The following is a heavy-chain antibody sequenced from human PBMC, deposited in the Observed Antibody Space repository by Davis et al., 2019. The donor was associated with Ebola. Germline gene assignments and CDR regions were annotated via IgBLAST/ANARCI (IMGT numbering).Heavy chain of an antibody. Sequence: GESLKISCAASGFTFSNAWMSWVRQAPGKGLEWVSYISSSSSTIYYADSVKGRFTTSRDNAKNSLYLQMNSLRDEDTAVYYCARDTGYSYGYGVDYWGQGTLVTVSS. V-gene: IGHV3-48*02. CDR2: ISSSSSTI. CDR1: GFTFSNAW. D-gene: IGHD5-18*01. J-gene: IGHJ4*02. CDR3: ARDTGYSYGYGVDY.